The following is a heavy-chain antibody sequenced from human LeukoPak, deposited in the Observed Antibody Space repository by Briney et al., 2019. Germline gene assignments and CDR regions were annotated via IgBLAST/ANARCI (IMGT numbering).Heavy chain of an antibody. D-gene: IGHD3-3*01. V-gene: IGHV3-23*01. CDR2: ISDSGART. Sequence: PGGSLRLSCAASGFTFSSYAMTWVRQAPGKGLEWVSTISDSGARTNYADSAKGRFTISRDNSKNTLYLQMNSLRAEDTAVYYCAKDSDYDFWSGYVGYWGQGTLVTVSS. CDR3: AKDSDYDFWSGYVGY. CDR1: GFTFSSYA. J-gene: IGHJ4*02.